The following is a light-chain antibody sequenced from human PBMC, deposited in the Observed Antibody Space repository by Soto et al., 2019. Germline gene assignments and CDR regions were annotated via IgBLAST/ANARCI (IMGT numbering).Light chain of an antibody. CDR1: PSVSSSF. CDR2: GAS. CDR3: QQYGSSPLT. V-gene: IGKV3-20*01. Sequence: EIVLPQSPGTLSLSPGESATLSCRASPSVSSSFLAWYQQKPGQAPRLLIYGASSRATGIPDRFSGSGSGTDFTLTISRLEPEDVAVYYCQQYGSSPLTFGGGTKVEIK. J-gene: IGKJ4*01.